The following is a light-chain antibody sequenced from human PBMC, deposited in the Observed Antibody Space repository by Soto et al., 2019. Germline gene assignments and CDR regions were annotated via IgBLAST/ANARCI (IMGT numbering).Light chain of an antibody. CDR3: QQSYSTPYS. J-gene: IGKJ2*03. CDR1: QSISSY. V-gene: IGKV1-39*01. Sequence: DIQMTQSPSSLSASVGDRVTITCRASQSISSYLNWYQQKPGKAPKLLIYAASSLQSGAPSRFSGSGSGTDFTLTISSLQPEDFATYYCQQSYSTPYSLGQGTKLEIK. CDR2: AAS.